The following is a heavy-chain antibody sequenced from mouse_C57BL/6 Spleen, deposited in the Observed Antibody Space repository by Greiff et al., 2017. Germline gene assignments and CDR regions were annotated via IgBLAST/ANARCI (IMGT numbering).Heavy chain of an antibody. D-gene: IGHD1-1*01. CDR1: GYSFTDYN. CDR2: LNPNYGTT. CDR3: ARSDYGSSPPFAY. Sequence: VQLKASGPELVKPGASVKISCKASGYSFTDYNMNWVKQSNGKSLEWIGVLNPNYGTTSYNQKFKGKATLTVEQSSSTAYMQLNSLTSEDSAVYDGARSDYGSSPPFAYWGQGTLVTVSA. V-gene: IGHV1-39*01. J-gene: IGHJ3*01.